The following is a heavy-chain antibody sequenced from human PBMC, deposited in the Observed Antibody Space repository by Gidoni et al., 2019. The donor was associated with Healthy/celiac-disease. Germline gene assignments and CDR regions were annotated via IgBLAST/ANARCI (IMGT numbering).Heavy chain of an antibody. Sequence: QLQPQESGPGLVKPSETLSLTCTVSGGSSSSSSYYWGWIRQPPGKGLEWIGSIYYSGSTYYNPSLKSRVTISVDTSKNQFSLKLSSVTAADTAVYYCARITAAAGRVDYWGQGTLVTVSS. CDR2: IYYSGST. CDR3: ARITAAAGRVDY. V-gene: IGHV4-39*07. D-gene: IGHD6-13*01. CDR1: GGSSSSSSYY. J-gene: IGHJ4*02.